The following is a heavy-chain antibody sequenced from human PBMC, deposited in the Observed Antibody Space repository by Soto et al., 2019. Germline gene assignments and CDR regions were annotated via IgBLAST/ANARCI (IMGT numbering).Heavy chain of an antibody. Sequence: SETLSLTCAVYGGSFSGYYWSWIRQPPGKGLEWIGEINHSGSTNYNPSLKSRVTISVDTSKNQFSLKLSSVTAADTAVYYCARGLGPRSKIFGVVTALDYWGQGKLVTVS. CDR1: GGSFSGYY. V-gene: IGHV4-34*01. J-gene: IGHJ4*02. CDR3: ARGLGPRSKIFGVVTALDY. CDR2: INHSGST. D-gene: IGHD3-3*01.